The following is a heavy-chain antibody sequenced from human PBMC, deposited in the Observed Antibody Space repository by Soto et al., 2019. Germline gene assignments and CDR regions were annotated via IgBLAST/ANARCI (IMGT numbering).Heavy chain of an antibody. Sequence: QVNLVESGGGVVQPGRSLRLSCAGSGFTFRSYGLHWVRQSPGKGLEWVAVVSGGGDTTYYADSVKGRSTISRDNSKIMMYMQMDSLRPEDTAVYYCAKEADIVIGPVAGPVAFSFDLWGQGTLVTVAS. V-gene: IGHV3-30*18. J-gene: IGHJ4*02. CDR3: AKEADIVIGPVAGPVAFSFDL. CDR2: VSGGGDTT. D-gene: IGHD2-2*01. CDR1: GFTFRSYG.